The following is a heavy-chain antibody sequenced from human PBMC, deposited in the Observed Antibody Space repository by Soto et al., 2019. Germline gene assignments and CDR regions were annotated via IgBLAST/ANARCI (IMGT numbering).Heavy chain of an antibody. CDR2: IRWDGGST. V-gene: IGHV3-43*01. D-gene: IGHD6-19*01. CDR3: ATDRYSSGLYGWFDX. J-gene: IGHJ5*02. Sequence: GGSLRLSCAASGFTFDDYTMHWVRQAPGKGLEWVSLIRWDGGSTYYADSVKVRFTISRDNSKNSLYLQMNSLRTEDTALYYCATDRYSSGLYGWFDXWGQVTLVTVSX. CDR1: GFTFDDYT.